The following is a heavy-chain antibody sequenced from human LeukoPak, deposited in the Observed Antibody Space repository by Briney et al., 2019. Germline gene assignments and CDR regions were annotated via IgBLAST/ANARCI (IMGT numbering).Heavy chain of an antibody. CDR1: GFTFSSYA. J-gene: IGHJ3*02. CDR3: ARALCIVVVKDAFDI. Sequence: PGGSLRLSCAASGFTFSSYAMSWVRQAPGKGLEWVSAISGSGGSTYYADSVKGRFTISRDNAKNSLYLQMNSLRAEDTAVYYCARALCIVVVKDAFDIWGQGTMVSVSS. D-gene: IGHD2-21*01. CDR2: ISGSGGST. V-gene: IGHV3-23*01.